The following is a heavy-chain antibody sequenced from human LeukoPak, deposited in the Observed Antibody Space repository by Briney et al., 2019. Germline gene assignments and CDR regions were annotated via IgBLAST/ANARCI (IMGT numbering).Heavy chain of an antibody. J-gene: IGHJ4*02. CDR2: IRCDGSNK. D-gene: IGHD6-19*01. CDR3: AKEGSGHALDY. Sequence: PGGSLRLSCAASGFTFSSYGMHWVRQAPGKGLEWVAFIRCDGSNKYYADSVKGRFTISRDNSKNTLYLQMNSLRAEDTAVYYCAKEGSGHALDYWGQGTLVTVSS. V-gene: IGHV3-30*02. CDR1: GFTFSSYG.